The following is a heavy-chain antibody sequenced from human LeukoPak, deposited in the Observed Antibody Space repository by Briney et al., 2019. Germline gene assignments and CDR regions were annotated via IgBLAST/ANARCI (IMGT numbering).Heavy chain of an antibody. D-gene: IGHD3-10*01. CDR2: ISYDDGSHK. CDR1: GFTFSSYG. V-gene: IGHV3-30*18. CDR3: AKGLLWFGELLNDAFDI. Sequence: PGGSLRLSCAASGFTFSSYGMHWVRQAPGKGLEWVAVISYDDGSHKYYADSVKGRFTISRDNSKNTLYLQMNSLRAEDTAVYYCAKGLLWFGELLNDAFDIWGQGTMVTVSS. J-gene: IGHJ3*02.